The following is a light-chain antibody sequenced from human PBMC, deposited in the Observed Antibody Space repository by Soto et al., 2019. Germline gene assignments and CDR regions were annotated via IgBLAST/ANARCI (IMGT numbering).Light chain of an antibody. CDR2: DAS. V-gene: IGKV3-11*01. Sequence: EIVLTQSPATLSLFPGERATLSCRASQSVSIYLAWYQQKPGQAPRLLINDASNRATGIPARFSGSGSGTDFTLTISSLEPEDFAVYYCQQRSNWPPEITFGQGTRLEIK. J-gene: IGKJ5*01. CDR1: QSVSIY. CDR3: QQRSNWPPEIT.